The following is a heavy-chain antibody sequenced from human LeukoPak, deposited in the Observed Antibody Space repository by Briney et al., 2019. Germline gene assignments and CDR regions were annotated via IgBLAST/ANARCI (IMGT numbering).Heavy chain of an antibody. D-gene: IGHD3-9*01. J-gene: IGHJ4*02. CDR2: IKSYGSST. Sequence: GGSLRLSCAASGFTLKTYWVHWVRQAPGKGLSWVSLIKSYGSSTSYADFVKGRFTISRDNAKNTVYLQMNSLRAEDTAVYYCVRVAWNHDLLNGYPDYWSQGTLVTVSS. V-gene: IGHV3-74*01. CDR1: GFTLKTYW. CDR3: VRVAWNHDLLNGYPDY.